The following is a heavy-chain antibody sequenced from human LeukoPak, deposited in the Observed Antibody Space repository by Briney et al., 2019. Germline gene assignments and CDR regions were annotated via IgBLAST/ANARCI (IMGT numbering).Heavy chain of an antibody. Sequence: TTSETLSLTCTVSGGSISSGSYYWSWIRQPAGKGLEWIGRIYTSGSTNHNPSLKSRVTISVDTSKNQFSLKLSSVTAADTAVYYCARSGRDGYNWGAFDIWGQGTMVTVSS. D-gene: IGHD5-24*01. CDR3: ARSGRDGYNWGAFDI. V-gene: IGHV4-61*02. CDR1: GGSISSGSYY. J-gene: IGHJ3*02. CDR2: IYTSGST.